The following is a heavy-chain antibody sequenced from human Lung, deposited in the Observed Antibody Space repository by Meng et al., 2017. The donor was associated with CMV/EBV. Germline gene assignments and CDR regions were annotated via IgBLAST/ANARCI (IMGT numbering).Heavy chain of an antibody. CDR3: AREGNLDP. V-gene: IGHV7-4-1*02. Sequence: QVQLVQSGSELKKPVGSLKVSCKAYGYTLSTYSINWVRQAHGRGLEWMGCISTNTGTTTYTQGFTGRFVFSLDTSDSTAYLQISSLKAEDTAVYYCAREGNLDPWGQGTLVTVSS. CDR2: ISTNTGTT. J-gene: IGHJ5*02. CDR1: GYTLSTYS.